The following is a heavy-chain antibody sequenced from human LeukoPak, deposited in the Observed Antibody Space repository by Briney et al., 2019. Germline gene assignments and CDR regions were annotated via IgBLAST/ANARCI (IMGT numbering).Heavy chain of an antibody. J-gene: IGHJ3*02. D-gene: IGHD2-8*02. CDR3: ARSRGSPNTGEDAFDI. CDR1: RFTFSHYA. V-gene: IGHV3-30-3*01. CDR2: ISYDGNNK. Sequence: QTGGSLRLSCAASRFTFSHYAMHWVRQAPGKGLEWVAVISYDGNNKYYADSVKGRFTISRDNSRNTLSLQMNSLRAEDTAVYYCARSRGSPNTGEDAFDIWGQGTLVTVSS.